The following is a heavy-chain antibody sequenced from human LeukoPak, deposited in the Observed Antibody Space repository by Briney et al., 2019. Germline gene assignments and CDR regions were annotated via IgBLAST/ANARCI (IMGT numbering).Heavy chain of an antibody. D-gene: IGHD2-21*01. CDR3: AKAPVTSCRGAFCYPFDY. CDR1: GLSLNNYA. CDR2: SSSSDDGK. Sequence: PGGSLRLSCTASGLSLNNYAMSWVRQVPGKGLEWVSASSSSDDGKWYAESVRGRFTISRDTSKNTVYLRMNSLRVEDAGVYYCAKAPVTSCRGAFCYPFDYWGHGTLVTVSS. J-gene: IGHJ4*01. V-gene: IGHV3-23*01.